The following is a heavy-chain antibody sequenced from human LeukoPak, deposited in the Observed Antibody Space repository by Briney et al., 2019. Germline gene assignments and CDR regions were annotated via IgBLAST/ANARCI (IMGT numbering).Heavy chain of an antibody. J-gene: IGHJ6*03. D-gene: IGHD2-2*01. V-gene: IGHV3-30*02. CDR3: AKDQIVPAAIVGYMDV. CDR2: IRYDGSNK. Sequence: PGGSLRLSCAASGFTFSSYGMHWVRQAPGKGLEWVAFIRYDGSNKYYADSVKGRFTISRDNSKNTLYLQMNSLRAEDTAVYYCAKDQIVPAAIVGYMDVWGKGTTVTVSS. CDR1: GFTFSSYG.